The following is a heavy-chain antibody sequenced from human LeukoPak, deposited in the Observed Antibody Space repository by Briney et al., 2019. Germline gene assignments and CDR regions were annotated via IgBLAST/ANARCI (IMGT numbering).Heavy chain of an antibody. CDR3: ARDFKITRGNYYGMDV. V-gene: IGHV3-21*01. Sequence: KPGGSLRLSCAASGFTFSSYSMNWVRQAPGKGLKWVSSISSSSSYIYYADSVKGRFTISRDNAKNSLYLQMNSLRAEDTAVYYCARDFKITRGNYYGMDVWGQGTTVTVSS. CDR1: GFTFSSYS. J-gene: IGHJ6*02. CDR2: ISSSSSYI. D-gene: IGHD1-26*01.